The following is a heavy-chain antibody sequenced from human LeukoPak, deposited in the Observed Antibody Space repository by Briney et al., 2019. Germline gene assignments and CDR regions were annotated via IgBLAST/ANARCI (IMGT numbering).Heavy chain of an antibody. V-gene: IGHV4-38-2*02. CDR2: IYHSGGT. Sequence: SETLSLTCTVSGYSITNGYYWGWIRQPPGKGLEWIGSIYHSGGTFYNTSLRSRVTISVDVSRNQFSLKLRSVTAADTAVYYCVRVLDYFGSGTYSFDYWGQGALVTVSS. CDR1: GYSITNGYY. D-gene: IGHD3-10*01. CDR3: VRVLDYFGSGTYSFDY. J-gene: IGHJ4*02.